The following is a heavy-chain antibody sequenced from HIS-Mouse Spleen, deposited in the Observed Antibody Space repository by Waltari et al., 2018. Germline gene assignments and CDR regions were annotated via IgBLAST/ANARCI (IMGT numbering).Heavy chain of an antibody. CDR3: EGVYGSGSYYFDY. D-gene: IGHD3-10*01. CDR1: GFTFCSYV. Sequence: QVQLVGSGGGGVEPGGTLSLSRAALGFTFCSYVVHWVRQAPGKGLDWVAVISYDGSNKYYADSVKGRFTISRDNSKNTLYLQMNSLRAEDTAVYYCEGVYGSGSYYFDYWGQGTLVTVSS. V-gene: IGHV3-30*03. CDR2: ISYDGSNK. J-gene: IGHJ4*02.